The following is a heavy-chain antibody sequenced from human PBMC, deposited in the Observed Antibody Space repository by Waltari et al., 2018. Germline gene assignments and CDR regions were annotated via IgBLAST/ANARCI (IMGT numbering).Heavy chain of an antibody. J-gene: IGHJ4*02. CDR3: ARDGPHSSGWYGY. CDR2: ISSSSSYI. D-gene: IGHD6-19*01. V-gene: IGHV3-21*01. Sequence: EVQLVESGGGLVMPGGSLGLSGPAAASHLRSHTLTWVRRAPGKRLEWVSSISSSSSYIYYADSVKGRFTISRDNAKNSLYLQMNSLRAEDTAVYYCARDGPHSSGWYGYWGQGTLVTVSS. CDR1: ASHLRSHT.